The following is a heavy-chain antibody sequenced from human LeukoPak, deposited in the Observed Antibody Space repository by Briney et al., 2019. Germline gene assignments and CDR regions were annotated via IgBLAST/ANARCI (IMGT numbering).Heavy chain of an antibody. CDR3: ARPPVTTSYYYYGMDV. CDR2: IYSGGST. J-gene: IGHJ6*02. V-gene: IGHV3-53*05. Sequence: GGSLRLSCAASGFTVSSNYMSWVRQAPGKGLEWVSVIYSGGSTYYADSVKGRFTISRDNSKNTLYLQMNSLRAEDTAVYYCARPPVTTSYYYYGMDVWGQGTTVTVSS. CDR1: GFTVSSNY. D-gene: IGHD4-17*01.